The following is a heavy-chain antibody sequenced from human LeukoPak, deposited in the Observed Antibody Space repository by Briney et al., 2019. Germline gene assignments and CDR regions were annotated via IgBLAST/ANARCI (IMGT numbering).Heavy chain of an antibody. D-gene: IGHD1-26*01. CDR2: ISNSGGTI. V-gene: IGHV3-23*01. J-gene: IGHJ4*02. CDR3: AKGKGTGSYYYFDY. Sequence: GGSLRLSCAASGFTFSNYATSWVRQAPGEGLEWVSAISNSGGTIHYADSVKGRFTISRDNSKNTLYLQMNSLTAEDTAVYHCAKGKGTGSYYYFDYWGQGTLVIVSS. CDR1: GFTFSNYA.